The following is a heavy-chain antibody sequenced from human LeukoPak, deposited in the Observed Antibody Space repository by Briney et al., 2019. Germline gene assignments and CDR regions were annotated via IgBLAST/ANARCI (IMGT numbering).Heavy chain of an antibody. CDR1: GYTFTDYY. V-gene: IGHV1-2*02. Sequence: ASVKVSCKASGYTFTDYYVHWLRQAPGQRFEWMGWIDPNNGGTKIPQKFQGRVTMTRDASITTDYMDLSGLTSDDTAVYFCARGEYRSGYKSDAFDIWGQGTMVTVSS. CDR2: IDPNNGGT. CDR3: ARGEYRSGYKSDAFDI. D-gene: IGHD6-19*01. J-gene: IGHJ3*02.